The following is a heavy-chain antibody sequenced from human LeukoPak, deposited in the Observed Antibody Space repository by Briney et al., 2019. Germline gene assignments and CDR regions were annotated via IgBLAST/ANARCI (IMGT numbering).Heavy chain of an antibody. CDR2: IKQDGSEK. V-gene: IGHV3-7*01. Sequence: GGSLRLPCAASGFTFSSYWMSWVRQAPGKGLEWVANIKQDGSEKYYVDSVKGRFTISRDNAKNSLYLQMNSLRAEDTAVYYCARDKRCSGGSCYLHYFDYWGQGTLVTVSS. CDR3: ARDKRCSGGSCYLHYFDY. D-gene: IGHD2-15*01. CDR1: GFTFSSYW. J-gene: IGHJ4*02.